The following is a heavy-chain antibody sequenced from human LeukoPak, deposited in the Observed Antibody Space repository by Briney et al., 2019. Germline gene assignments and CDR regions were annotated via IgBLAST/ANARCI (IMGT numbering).Heavy chain of an antibody. D-gene: IGHD3-22*01. CDR3: ARDRISENSSGYYYGDFDY. V-gene: IGHV1-18*01. Sequence: ASVKVSCKASGYTFTSYGISWVRQAPGQGLEWMGWISAYNGNTNYAQKLQGRVTMTTDTSTSTAYMELRSLRADDTAVYYCARDRISENSSGYYYGDFDYWGQGTLVTVSS. CDR1: GYTFTSYG. CDR2: ISAYNGNT. J-gene: IGHJ4*02.